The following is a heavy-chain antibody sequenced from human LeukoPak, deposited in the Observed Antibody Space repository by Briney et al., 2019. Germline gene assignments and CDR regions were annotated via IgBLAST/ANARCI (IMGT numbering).Heavy chain of an antibody. CDR1: GGSFSGYY. D-gene: IGHD4-17*01. J-gene: IGHJ4*02. V-gene: IGHV4-34*01. CDR2: INHSGST. CDR3: AVYGDYDY. Sequence: SETLSLTCAVYGGSFSGYYWSWIRQPPGKGLEWIGEINHSGSTNYNPSLKSRVTISVDTSKNQFSPKLSSVTAADTAVYYCAVYGDYDYWGQGTLVTVSS.